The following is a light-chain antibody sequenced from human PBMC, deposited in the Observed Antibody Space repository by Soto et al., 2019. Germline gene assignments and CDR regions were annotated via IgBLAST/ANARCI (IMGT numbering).Light chain of an antibody. J-gene: IGLJ1*01. V-gene: IGLV2-11*01. Sequence: QSALTQPASVSGSPGQSITISCTGTSSDVGRYNIVSWYQQHPGKAPKLMIYVVTKRPSGVPDRFSGSKSGNTASLTISGLQDEDEADYYCSSFAATHTYIFGTGTKVTVL. CDR2: VVT. CDR3: SSFAATHTYI. CDR1: SSDVGRYNI.